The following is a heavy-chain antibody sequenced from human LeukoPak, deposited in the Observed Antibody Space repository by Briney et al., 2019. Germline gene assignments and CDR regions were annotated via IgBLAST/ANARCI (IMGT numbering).Heavy chain of an antibody. D-gene: IGHD2-8*01. CDR2: ISGSGGST. Sequence: GGSLRLSCAASGVIFSSYAMSWGRQAPGKGLEWVSTISGSGGSTYYADSVKGRFTISRDNSKNTVYLQMNSLRAEDTAVYYCEKDRSGINDVCHGDFDYWGQGTLVTVSS. J-gene: IGHJ4*02. V-gene: IGHV3-23*01. CDR1: GVIFSSYA. CDR3: EKDRSGINDVCHGDFDY.